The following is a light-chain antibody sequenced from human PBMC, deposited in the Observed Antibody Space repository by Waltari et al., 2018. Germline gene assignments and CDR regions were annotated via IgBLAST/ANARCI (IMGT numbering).Light chain of an antibody. V-gene: IGKV4-1*01. Sequence: SVSYSSNNKNYLAWYQQKPGQPPKLLIYWASTRESGVPDRFSGSGSGTDFTLTISSLQAEDVAVYYCQQYYSTPFTFGPGTKVDIK. J-gene: IGKJ3*01. CDR3: QQYYSTPFT. CDR1: SVSYSSNNKNY. CDR2: WAS.